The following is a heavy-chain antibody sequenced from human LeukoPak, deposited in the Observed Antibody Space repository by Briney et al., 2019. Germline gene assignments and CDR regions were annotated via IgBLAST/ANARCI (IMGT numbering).Heavy chain of an antibody. V-gene: IGHV4-59*13. CDR2: ISYRGST. CDR3: ARQSYYYGSESDPHITFFDY. D-gene: IGHD3-10*01. CDR1: SGSISTYY. Sequence: SETLSLTCSVSSGSISTYYWSWIRQPPGKGLEWFGYISYRGSTNYNPSLKSRVTISVDTSKNQFSLKLSSVTAADTAVYYCARQSYYYGSESDPHITFFDYWGQGTLVTVSS. J-gene: IGHJ4*02.